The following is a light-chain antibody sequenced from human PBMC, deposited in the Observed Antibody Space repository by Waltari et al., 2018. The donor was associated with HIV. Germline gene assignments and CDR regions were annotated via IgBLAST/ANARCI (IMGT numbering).Light chain of an antibody. CDR1: SGTIASNY. J-gene: IGLJ2*01. V-gene: IGLV6-57*04. CDR2: GNN. CDR3: QSYVSTYLGL. Sequence: NFMLTQPHSVSESPGKTVPIYCTRSSGTIASNYVKWYRQRPGSAPTTVICGNNKRPSGSPDRFSGSIDTSANSASLTSSGLKTEDEADYYCQSYVSTYLGLFGGGTSLTVL.